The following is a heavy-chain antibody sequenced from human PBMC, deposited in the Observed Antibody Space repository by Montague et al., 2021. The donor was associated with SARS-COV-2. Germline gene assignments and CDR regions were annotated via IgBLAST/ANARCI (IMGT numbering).Heavy chain of an antibody. CDR1: SGSLSGYY. CDR2: THYSGTT. V-gene: IGHV4-59*12. D-gene: IGHD2-8*02. CDR3: ARGTAYDHVYY. J-gene: IGHJ4*02. Sequence: SETLSLTCTASSGSLSGYYWNWIRQPPGKGLEWIGFTHYSGTTKYNPSLKSRLNMSPDTSKNQFSLTLNSVTAADTAIYYCARGTAYDHVYYWGQGAPVTVAS.